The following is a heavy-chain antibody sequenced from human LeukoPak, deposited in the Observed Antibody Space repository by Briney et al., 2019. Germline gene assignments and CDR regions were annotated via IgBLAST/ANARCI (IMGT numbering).Heavy chain of an antibody. V-gene: IGHV3-23*01. Sequence: GGSLRLSCAASGFTFSSYAMSWVRQAPGKGLEWVSAISGSGGSTYYADSVKGRFTISRDNSKNTLYLQMNSLRAEDTAVYYCAKSGGSSWYEGANWFDPWGQGTLVTVSS. J-gene: IGHJ5*02. D-gene: IGHD6-13*01. CDR2: ISGSGGST. CDR1: GFTFSSYA. CDR3: AKSGGSSWYEGANWFDP.